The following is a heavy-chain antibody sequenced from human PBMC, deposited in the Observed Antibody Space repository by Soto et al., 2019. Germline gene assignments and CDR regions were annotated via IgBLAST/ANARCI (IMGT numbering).Heavy chain of an antibody. J-gene: IGHJ4*02. CDR3: ARPGYCSGGSCKHPFDY. Sequence: GESLKISCKGSGYSFTSYWIGWVRQMPGKGLEWMGIIYPGDSDTRYSPSFQGQVTISADKSISTAYLQWSSLKASDTAMYYCARPGYCSGGSCKHPFDYWGQGTLVTVSS. V-gene: IGHV5-51*01. CDR1: GYSFTSYW. CDR2: IYPGDSDT. D-gene: IGHD2-15*01.